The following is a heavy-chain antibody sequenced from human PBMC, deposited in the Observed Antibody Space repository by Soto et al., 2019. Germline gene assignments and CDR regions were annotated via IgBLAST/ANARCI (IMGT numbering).Heavy chain of an antibody. CDR1: GFTFSSYA. V-gene: IGHV3-23*01. Sequence: GGSLRLSCAASGFTFSSYAMGWVRQAPGKGLEWVSAISGSGGSTYYADSVKGRFTISRDNSKNTLYLQMNSLRAEDTAVYYCANDIVVVPAAISYMDVWGKGTTVTVSS. CDR2: ISGSGGST. D-gene: IGHD2-2*01. CDR3: ANDIVVVPAAISYMDV. J-gene: IGHJ6*03.